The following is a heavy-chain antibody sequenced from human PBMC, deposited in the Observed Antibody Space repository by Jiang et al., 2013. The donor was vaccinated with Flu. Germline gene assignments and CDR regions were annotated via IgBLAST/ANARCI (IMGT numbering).Heavy chain of an antibody. D-gene: IGHD6-19*01. V-gene: IGHV3-9*01. Sequence: LVESGGGLVQPGRSLTLSCAASGFTFHDYAMHWVRQAPGKGLEWVSGISRNSAEIGYADSVKGRFIISRDNARNSLFLQMTSLRPEDTALYYCTKDRAVASPSRYYYYGMDVWGQGTTVTVSS. CDR1: GFTFHDYA. CDR2: ISRNSAEI. CDR3: TKDRAVASPSRYYYYGMDV. J-gene: IGHJ6*02.